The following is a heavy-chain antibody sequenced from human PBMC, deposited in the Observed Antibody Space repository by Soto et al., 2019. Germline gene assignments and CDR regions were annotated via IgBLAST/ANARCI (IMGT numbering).Heavy chain of an antibody. D-gene: IGHD2-8*02. J-gene: IGHJ5*02. Sequence: PSETVSLTCAVSGASIGSGGWWSWVRQPPGKGLEWIAEIFHDGNTNYSPSLKSRVTISVDKSQNQFSLNVYSVTAADTAVYYCARHEGWTGPDQWGQGTLVTVSS. CDR2: IFHDGNT. CDR3: ARHEGWTGPDQ. V-gene: IGHV4-4*02. CDR1: GASIGSGGW.